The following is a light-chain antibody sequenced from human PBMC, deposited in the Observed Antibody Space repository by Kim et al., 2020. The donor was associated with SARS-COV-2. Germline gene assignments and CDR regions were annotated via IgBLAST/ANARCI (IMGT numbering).Light chain of an antibody. CDR3: QQLSGFPLT. CDR2: STS. J-gene: IGKJ4*01. V-gene: IGKV1-12*01. CDR1: ENIGSW. Sequence: SASVGDRVTITCRASENIGSWLAWYQQKPGKAPSLLIYSTSTLHSGVPSRFSGSGSGTDFTLTVSSLQPEDSAVYYCQQLSGFPLTFGGGTKVEI.